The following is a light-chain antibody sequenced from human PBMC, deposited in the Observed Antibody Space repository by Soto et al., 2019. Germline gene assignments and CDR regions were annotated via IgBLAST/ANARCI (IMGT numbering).Light chain of an antibody. J-gene: IGLJ1*01. Sequence: QSALAQPASVSGSPEQSVTISCTGTSSDVGTYNPVSWYQQHPGKAPKLIIYEVAERPSGVSNRFSGSKFGNTASLTISGLLPEDEADYYCCSYGGSSALPYVFGTGTKVTVL. CDR3: CSYGGSSALPYV. CDR1: SSDVGTYNP. V-gene: IGLV2-23*02. CDR2: EVA.